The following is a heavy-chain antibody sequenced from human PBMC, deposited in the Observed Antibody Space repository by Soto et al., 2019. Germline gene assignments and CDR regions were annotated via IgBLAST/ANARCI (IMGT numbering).Heavy chain of an antibody. CDR2: ILYTGST. CDR3: ARDDADAFDI. J-gene: IGHJ3*02. Sequence: QVQLQESGPGLVKPSQTLSLTCTVSGGSISSGGYYWTWISQHPGKGLEWIGYILYTGSTYYNPSLKSRVSMSVDLSRNQFSLTLSSVTAADTAVYFCARDDADAFDIWGQGSMVTVSS. V-gene: IGHV4-31*03. CDR1: GGSISSGGYY.